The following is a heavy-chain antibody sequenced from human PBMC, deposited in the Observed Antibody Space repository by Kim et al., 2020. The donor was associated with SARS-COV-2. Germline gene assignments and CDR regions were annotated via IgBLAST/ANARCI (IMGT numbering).Heavy chain of an antibody. V-gene: IGHV3-30*18. D-gene: IGHD2-21*01. CDR3: ANVAGIQSLLRDV. Sequence: GGSLRLSCTPSGFTFSNYDMDWVRQAPGKGLEWMAGISSDGSSESYADSVKGRFSISRDNARNTLFLQMYSLTLEDTAVYYCANVAGIQSLLRDVWGQGTTVTVSS. CDR2: ISSDGSSE. CDR1: GFTFSNYD. J-gene: IGHJ6*02.